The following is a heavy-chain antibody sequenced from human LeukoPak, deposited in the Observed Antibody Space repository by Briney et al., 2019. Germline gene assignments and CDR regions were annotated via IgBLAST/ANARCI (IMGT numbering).Heavy chain of an antibody. Sequence: GGSLRLSCAASGFSFKDYYYSWIRQAPGKGLEWVSFINVNGGAMYYADFVKGRFTISRENAQNSEYLEMNSLRDEDTAVYYCARGPRILAAGSYFFDYWGQGSLVTVSS. J-gene: IGHJ4*02. CDR1: GFSFKDYY. V-gene: IGHV3-11*01. CDR2: INVNGGAM. CDR3: ARGPRILAAGSYFFDY. D-gene: IGHD6-13*01.